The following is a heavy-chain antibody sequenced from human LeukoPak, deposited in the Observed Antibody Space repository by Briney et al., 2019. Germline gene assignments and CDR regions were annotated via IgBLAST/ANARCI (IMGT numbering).Heavy chain of an antibody. CDR3: ARDPRGGGPGVDDAFDI. J-gene: IGHJ3*02. V-gene: IGHV3-21*04. D-gene: IGHD4-23*01. CDR1: GFTFSSYS. CDR2: ISSSSSYI. Sequence: GGSLRLSCAASGFTFSSYSMNWVRQAPGKGLEWVSSISSSSSYIYYADSVKGRFTISRDNAKNSLYLQMNSLRAEDTAVYYCARDPRGGGPGVDDAFDIWGQGTMVTVSS.